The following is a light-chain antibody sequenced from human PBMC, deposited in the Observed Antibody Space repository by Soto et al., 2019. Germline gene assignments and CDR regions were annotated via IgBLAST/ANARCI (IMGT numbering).Light chain of an antibody. CDR3: QQYGSSPLT. V-gene: IGKV3-20*01. J-gene: IGKJ4*01. CDR2: GAS. CDR1: QRLSSNY. Sequence: EIVLMKSPGTLLLSPGAGVPLSCRASQRLSSNYLAWFQQKPGQAPRLLIYGASSRATGIPDRFSGSGSGTDFTLTIPRLEPEEFAVYYCQQYGSSPLTCGGGTKVDIK.